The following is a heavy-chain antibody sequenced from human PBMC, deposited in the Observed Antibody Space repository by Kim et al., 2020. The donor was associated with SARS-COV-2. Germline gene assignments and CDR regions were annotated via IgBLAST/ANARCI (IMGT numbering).Heavy chain of an antibody. D-gene: IGHD3-22*01. CDR2: IRSAAENYAT. Sequence: GGSLRLSCAASGFTFTGSAMHWVRQASGKGLEWVGRIRSAAENYATIYGASLKGRFTMSRDDSKNMAYLQMNSLRTEDTAVYYCTTMQYDTGGYYLVDLDYWGQGIQVTVSS. CDR1: GFTFTGSA. V-gene: IGHV3-73*01. CDR3: TTMQYDTGGYYLVDLDY. J-gene: IGHJ4*02.